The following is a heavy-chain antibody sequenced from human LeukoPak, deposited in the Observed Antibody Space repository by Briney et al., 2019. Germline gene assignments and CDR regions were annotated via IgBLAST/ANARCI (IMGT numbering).Heavy chain of an antibody. CDR2: ISYSGST. D-gene: IGHD1-1*01. V-gene: IGHV4-59*01. Sequence: PSETLSLTCTVSGGSISSYYWSWIRQPPGKGLEWIGYISYSGSTIFNPSLKSRVTISVDTSKNQFSLKLSSVTAADTAVYYCAREGTAGTNLNWFDPWGQGALCTVSS. CDR1: GGSISSYY. J-gene: IGHJ5*02. CDR3: AREGTAGTNLNWFDP.